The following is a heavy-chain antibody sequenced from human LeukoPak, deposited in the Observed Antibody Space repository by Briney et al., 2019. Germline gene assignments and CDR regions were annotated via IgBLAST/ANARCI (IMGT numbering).Heavy chain of an antibody. D-gene: IGHD6-19*01. Sequence: SETLSLTCTVSGGSINSYYWNWIRQPPGKGLEWIGFIYYSGTTNYNPSLKSRVIISVDTSKNQFSLRLNSVTPADTAVYYCAREGSSGWYLNYFDYWGQGALVTVSS. CDR2: IYYSGTT. CDR3: AREGSSGWYLNYFDY. CDR1: GGSINSYY. J-gene: IGHJ4*02. V-gene: IGHV4-59*12.